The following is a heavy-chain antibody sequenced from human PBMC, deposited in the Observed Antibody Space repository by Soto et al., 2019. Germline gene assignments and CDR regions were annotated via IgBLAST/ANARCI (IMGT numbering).Heavy chain of an antibody. Sequence: GASVKVSCKASGGTFSSYAISWVRQAPGQGLEWMGGIIPIFGTANYAQKFQGRVTITADESTSTAYMELSSLRSEDTAVYYCARVPHVYYDSIPRGNVADYWGQGTLVTVSS. J-gene: IGHJ4*02. V-gene: IGHV1-69*13. CDR3: ARVPHVYYDSIPRGNVADY. D-gene: IGHD3-22*01. CDR1: GGTFSSYA. CDR2: IIPIFGTA.